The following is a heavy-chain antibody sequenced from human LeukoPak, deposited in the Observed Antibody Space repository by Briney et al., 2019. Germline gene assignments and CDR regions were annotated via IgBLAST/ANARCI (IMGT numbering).Heavy chain of an antibody. CDR1: GFTFSSYW. CDR2: IKQDGSEK. D-gene: IGHD5-24*01. V-gene: IGHV3-7*04. Sequence: PGGSLRLSCTASGFTFSSYWMNWVRQAPGKGLEWVANIKQDGSEKYYVDSVKGRFTISRDNAKKSLYLQMNSLRAEDTAVYYCAMETEMANFDYWVQGTLVMVSS. CDR3: AMETEMANFDY. J-gene: IGHJ4*02.